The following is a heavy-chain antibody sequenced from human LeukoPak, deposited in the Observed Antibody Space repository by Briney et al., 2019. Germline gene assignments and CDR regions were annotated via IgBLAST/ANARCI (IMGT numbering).Heavy chain of an antibody. J-gene: IGHJ6*03. CDR2: IYTTGST. CDR1: GASISSYS. Sequence: PSETLSLTCSVSGASISSYSWSWIRQPPGKGLEWIGYIYTTGSTDYNPSLKSRVTMSGDTSKNQFSLKLSSVTAADTAVYYCARQGVWRYYYMDVWGKGTTVTVSS. D-gene: IGHD6-13*01. V-gene: IGHV4-4*09. CDR3: ARQGVWRYYYMDV.